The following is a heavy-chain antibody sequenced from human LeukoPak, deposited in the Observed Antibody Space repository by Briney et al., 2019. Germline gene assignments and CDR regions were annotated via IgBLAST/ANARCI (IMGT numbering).Heavy chain of an antibody. J-gene: IGHJ6*03. D-gene: IGHD1-14*01. CDR3: AKAYRGYYYYMDV. CDR1: GGTFSSYA. Sequence: ASVKVSCKASGGTFSSYAISWVRQAPGQGLEWMGRIIPIFGTANYAQKFQGRVTITADKSTSTAYMELSSLRSEDTAVYYCAKAYRGYYYYMDVWGKGTTVTVSS. CDR2: IIPIFGTA. V-gene: IGHV1-69*06.